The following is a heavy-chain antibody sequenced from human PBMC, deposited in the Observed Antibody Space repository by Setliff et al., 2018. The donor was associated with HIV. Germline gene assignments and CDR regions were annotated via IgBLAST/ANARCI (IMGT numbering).Heavy chain of an antibody. V-gene: IGHV7-4-1*02. CDR1: GYTFTSYA. CDR3: ARVWDYDILTGYSFDAFDI. D-gene: IGHD3-9*01. CDR2: LNTNTGNP. Sequence: ASVKVSCKASGYTFTSYAMNWVRQAPGQGLEWMGWLNTNTGNPTYAQGFTGRFVLSLDNSVSTAYLQISSLNAEDTAVYYCARVWDYDILTGYSFDAFDIWGQGTMVTVSS. J-gene: IGHJ3*02.